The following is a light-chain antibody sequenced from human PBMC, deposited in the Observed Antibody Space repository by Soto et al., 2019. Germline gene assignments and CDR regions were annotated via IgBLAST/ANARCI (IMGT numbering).Light chain of an antibody. V-gene: IGLV2-14*03. CDR3: SSFADSSARDYV. CDR1: RSDIGAYDY. CDR2: DVS. J-gene: IGLJ1*01. Sequence: QSVLTQPASVSGSPGQSITISCTGTRSDIGAYDYVSWYQQHPGGVPKLLIYDVSSRPSGVSSRFSGSKSGNTASLTISGLQADDESDYYCSSFADSSARDYVFGGGTKVTVL.